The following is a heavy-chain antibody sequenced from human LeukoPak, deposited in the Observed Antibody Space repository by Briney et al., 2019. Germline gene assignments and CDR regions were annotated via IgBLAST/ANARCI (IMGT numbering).Heavy chain of an antibody. CDR1: GFTFDDYA. CDR3: AKGSHSSSEVKFDY. V-gene: IGHV3-9*01. CDR2: ISWNSGSI. J-gene: IGHJ4*02. Sequence: GGSLRLSCAASGFTFDDYAMHWVRQAPGKCLEWVSGISWNSGSIVYADSVNGRFTLSRDNAKNSLYLQMNSLRAEDTALYYCAKGSHSSSEVKFDYWGQGTLVTVSS. D-gene: IGHD6-13*01.